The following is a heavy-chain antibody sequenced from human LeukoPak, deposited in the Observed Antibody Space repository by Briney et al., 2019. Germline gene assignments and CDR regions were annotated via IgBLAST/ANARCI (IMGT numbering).Heavy chain of an antibody. V-gene: IGHV3-23*01. CDR1: GFTFSSYA. D-gene: IGHD2-15*01. CDR3: AKAGYCSGGSCYPHYYYYGMDV. CDR2: ISGSGGST. Sequence: PGGSLRLSCEASGFTFSSYAMSWVRQAPGKGLEWVSAISGSGGSTYYADSVKGRFTISRDNSKNTLYLQMNSLRAEDTAVYYCAKAGYCSGGSCYPHYYYYGMDVWGQGTTVTVSS. J-gene: IGHJ6*02.